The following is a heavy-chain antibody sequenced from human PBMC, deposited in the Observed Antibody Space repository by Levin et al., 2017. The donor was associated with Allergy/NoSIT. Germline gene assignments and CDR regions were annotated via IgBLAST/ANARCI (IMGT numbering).Heavy chain of an antibody. J-gene: IGHJ4*02. Sequence: SQTLSLTCAVHGGSLKGYYWNWVRQSPGKGLEWIGEISHDGRVTYNPSLKSRVTESVDASKHQFSLKMTSVTAADPGIYYCAGGHEGGSGNFYNPALDYWGQGALVTVSS. CDR3: AGGHEGGSGNFYNPALDY. V-gene: IGHV4-34*01. D-gene: IGHD3-10*01. CDR2: ISHDGRV. CDR1: GGSLKGYY.